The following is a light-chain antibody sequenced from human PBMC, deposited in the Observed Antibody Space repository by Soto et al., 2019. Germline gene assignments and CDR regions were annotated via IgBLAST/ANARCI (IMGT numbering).Light chain of an antibody. Sequence: QSALTQPRSVSGSPGQSVTSSCTGTSSDVGGYNYVSWYQQHPGKAPKVMIYDVSERPSGVPDRFSGSKSGNTASLTISGLQAEDEADYYCCSYAGSPRYVFGTATKVTVL. V-gene: IGLV2-11*01. CDR1: SSDVGGYNY. CDR3: CSYAGSPRYV. CDR2: DVS. J-gene: IGLJ1*01.